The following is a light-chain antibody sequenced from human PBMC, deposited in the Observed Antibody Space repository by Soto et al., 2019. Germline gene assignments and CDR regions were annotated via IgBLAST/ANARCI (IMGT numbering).Light chain of an antibody. J-gene: IGLJ1*01. CDR1: RSDVGGYDY. CDR2: EVN. Sequence: QSALTQPPSASGSLGQSVTISCTGTRSDVGGYDYVSWYQQHPGKGPKVLIYEVNKRPSGVPDRFSGSKSGNTASLTVSGLQPEDEADYYCSSYVDTNSFILGNGTKVTVL. CDR3: SSYVDTNSFI. V-gene: IGLV2-8*01.